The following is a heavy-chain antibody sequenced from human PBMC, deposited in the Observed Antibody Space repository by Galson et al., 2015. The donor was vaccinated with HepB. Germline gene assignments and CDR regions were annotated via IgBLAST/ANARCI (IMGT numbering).Heavy chain of an antibody. Sequence: SLRLSCAASGFTFSSYAMHWVRQAPGKGLEYVSAISSNGGSTYYANSVKGRFTISRDNSKNTLYLQMGSLRAEDMAVYYCATGRLAFDIWGQGTMVTVSS. CDR3: ATGRLAFDI. CDR1: GFTFSSYA. D-gene: IGHD7-27*01. CDR2: ISSNGGST. V-gene: IGHV3-64*01. J-gene: IGHJ3*02.